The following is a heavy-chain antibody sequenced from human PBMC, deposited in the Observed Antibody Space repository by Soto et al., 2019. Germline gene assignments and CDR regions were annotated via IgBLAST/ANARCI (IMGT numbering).Heavy chain of an antibody. Sequence: QVQLVESGGGVVQPGRSLRLSCAASGFTFSNFAMYWVRQAPAKGLEWMAVISYDGGNENYADSVKGRFTISRDNSENTLYLQRNSLRPEDTAVYYCARRIPVSGPYGAFDIWGPGTMVIVSS. CDR1: GFTFSNFA. D-gene: IGHD6-13*01. V-gene: IGHV3-30*03. J-gene: IGHJ3*02. CDR3: ARRIPVSGPYGAFDI. CDR2: ISYDGGNE.